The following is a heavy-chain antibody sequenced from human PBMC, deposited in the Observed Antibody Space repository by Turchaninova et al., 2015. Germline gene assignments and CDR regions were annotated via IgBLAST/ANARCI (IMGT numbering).Heavy chain of an antibody. V-gene: IGHV3-9*01. CDR1: GFTFENVA. CDR3: VKDYYSSGWYGRFDS. Sequence: VHLVESGGGLLQPGCSLRLSCAAPGFTFENVAMHWGRQAPGNGLGWVSGISWTSGDIGYADSVKGRFTISRDNAKNSLYLQMNSLRDDDTALYYCVKDYYSSGWYGRFDSWGQGTLVTVSS. CDR2: ISWTSGDI. J-gene: IGHJ4*02. D-gene: IGHD6-19*01.